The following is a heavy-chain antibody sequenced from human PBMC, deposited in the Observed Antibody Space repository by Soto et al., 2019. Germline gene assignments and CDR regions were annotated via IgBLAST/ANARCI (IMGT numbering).Heavy chain of an antibody. CDR1: GFTFSSYG. V-gene: IGHV3-30*18. J-gene: IGHJ5*02. CDR3: AKDLAVAAINWGFDP. Sequence: PGGSLRLSCAASGFTFSSYGMHWVRQAPGKGLEWVAVISYDGSNKYYADSVKGRFTISRDNSKNTLYLQMNSLRAEDTAVYYCAKDLAVAAINWGFDPWGQGTLFTVSS. D-gene: IGHD6-19*01. CDR2: ISYDGSNK.